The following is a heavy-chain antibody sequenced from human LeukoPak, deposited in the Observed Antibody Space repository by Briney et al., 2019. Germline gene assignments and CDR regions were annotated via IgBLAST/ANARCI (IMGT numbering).Heavy chain of an antibody. CDR2: IYSGGST. D-gene: IGHD6-13*01. J-gene: IGHJ6*02. Sequence: GGSLRLSCAASGFTVSSNYMSWVRQAPGKGLEWVSDIYSGGSTYYADSVKGRFTISRDNSKNTPYLEMNSLRAEDTAVYYCARGGMGRAAPDINYYYYGMDVWGQGTTVTVSS. CDR3: ARGGMGRAAPDINYYYYGMDV. V-gene: IGHV3-66*01. CDR1: GFTVSSNY.